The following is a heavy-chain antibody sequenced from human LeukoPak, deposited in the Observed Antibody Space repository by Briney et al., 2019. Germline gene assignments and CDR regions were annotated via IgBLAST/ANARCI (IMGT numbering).Heavy chain of an antibody. CDR1: GFTFSSYA. CDR2: ISYDGSNK. Sequence: PGGSLRLSCAASGFTFSSYAMHWVRQAPGKGPEWVAVISYDGSNKYYADSVKGRFTISRDNSKNTLYLQMNSLRAEDTAVYYCARGSKTNWFDPWGQGTLVTVSS. CDR3: ARGSKTNWFDP. V-gene: IGHV3-30-3*01. J-gene: IGHJ5*02.